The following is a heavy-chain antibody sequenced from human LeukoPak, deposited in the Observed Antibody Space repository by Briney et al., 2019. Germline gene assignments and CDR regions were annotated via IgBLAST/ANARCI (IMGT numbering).Heavy chain of an antibody. V-gene: IGHV3-30*18. CDR3: AKGMEYYYDSSGYSL. CDR2: ISYDGSNK. Sequence: GGSLRLSCAASGFTFSSYGMHWVRQAPGKGLEWVAVISYDGSNKYYADSVKGRFTISRDNSKNTLYLQMNSLRAEDTAVYYCAKGMEYYYDSSGYSLWGQGTMVTVSS. CDR1: GFTFSSYG. D-gene: IGHD3-22*01. J-gene: IGHJ3*01.